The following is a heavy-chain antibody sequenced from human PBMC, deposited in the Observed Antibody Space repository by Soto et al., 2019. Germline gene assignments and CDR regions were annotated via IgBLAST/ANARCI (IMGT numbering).Heavy chain of an antibody. CDR1: GGSISSSNYH. V-gene: IGHV4-39*01. J-gene: IGHJ4*02. Sequence: SETLSLTCTVSGGSISSSNYHWGWIRQAPGKGLEWIGNIYYTGSTYYNPSLISRVTVSVDTSKNQFSLRLTSVLAADSATYYCARRLVGAVKGFDYWGQGAQVTVSS. CDR2: IYYTGST. CDR3: ARRLVGAVKGFDY. D-gene: IGHD1-26*01.